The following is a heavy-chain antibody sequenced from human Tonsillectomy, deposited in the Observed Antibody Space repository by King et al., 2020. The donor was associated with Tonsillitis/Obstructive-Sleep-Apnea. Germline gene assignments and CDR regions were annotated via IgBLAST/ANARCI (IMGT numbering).Heavy chain of an antibody. J-gene: IGHJ5*02. CDR1: GGSFSDYY. D-gene: IGHD4-17*01. CDR3: PRRTYFGDYLNWFRP. Sequence: VQLQQWGAGLLKPSETLSLTCTVYGGSFSDYYWSWIRQPPGKGLEWIGEINHSGSTDYNPSLKSRVTISVDTSKNQFSLKLSSVTAADTAVYYCPRRTYFGDYLNWFRPWGQGTLVPGSP. V-gene: IGHV4-34*01. CDR2: INHSGST.